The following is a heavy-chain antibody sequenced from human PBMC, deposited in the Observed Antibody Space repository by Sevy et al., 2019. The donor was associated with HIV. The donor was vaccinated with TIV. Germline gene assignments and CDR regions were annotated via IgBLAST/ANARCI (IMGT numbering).Heavy chain of an antibody. Sequence: ASVKVSCKASGYTFTSYGISWVRQAPGQGLEWMGWISAYNGNTNYAQKLQGRVTMTTDTSPSTAYMELRSLRSDETALYYCARDRSSGQNQYEGYYWGQGTLVTVSS. CDR2: ISAYNGNT. CDR3: ARDRSSGQNQYEGYY. D-gene: IGHD6-19*01. CDR1: GYTFTSYG. J-gene: IGHJ4*02. V-gene: IGHV1-18*01.